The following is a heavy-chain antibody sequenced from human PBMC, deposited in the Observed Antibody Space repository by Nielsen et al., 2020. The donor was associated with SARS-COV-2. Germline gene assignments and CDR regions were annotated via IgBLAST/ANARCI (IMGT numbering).Heavy chain of an antibody. CDR3: ARAGSGWYLMHYFDY. CDR2: INHSGST. Sequence: GSLSLTCAVYGGSFSGYYWSWIRQPPGKGLEWIGEINHSGSTNYNPSLKSRVTISVDTSKNQFSLKLSSVTAADTAVYYCARAGSGWYLMHYFDYWGQGTLVTVSS. V-gene: IGHV4-34*01. CDR1: GGSFSGYY. J-gene: IGHJ4*02. D-gene: IGHD6-19*01.